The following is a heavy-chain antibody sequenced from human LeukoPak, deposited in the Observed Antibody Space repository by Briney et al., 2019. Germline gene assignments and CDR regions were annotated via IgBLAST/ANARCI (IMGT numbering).Heavy chain of an antibody. CDR1: GGSISSYY. D-gene: IGHD3-16*02. V-gene: IGHV4-59*01. CDR2: IYYSGST. CDR3: AAVTDDAFDI. J-gene: IGHJ3*02. Sequence: SETLSLTCTVSGGSISSYYWSWIRQPPGKGLEWIGYIYYSGSTNYNPSLKGRVTISVDTSKNQFSLKLSSVTAADTAVYYCAAVTDDAFDIWGQGTMVTVSS.